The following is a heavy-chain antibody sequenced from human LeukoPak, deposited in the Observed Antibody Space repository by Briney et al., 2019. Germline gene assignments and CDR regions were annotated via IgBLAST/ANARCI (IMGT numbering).Heavy chain of an antibody. D-gene: IGHD6-19*01. CDR3: ARCDVAVAARRFDP. V-gene: IGHV4-39*01. CDR2: IYYSGST. CDR1: GGSISSSSYY. J-gene: IGHJ5*02. Sequence: SETLSLTCTVSGGSISSSSYYWGWIRQPPGKGLEGIGSIYYSGSTYYNPSLKSRVTISVDTSKNQFSLKLSSVSVADTAVYYCARCDVAVAARRFDPWGQGTLVTVSS.